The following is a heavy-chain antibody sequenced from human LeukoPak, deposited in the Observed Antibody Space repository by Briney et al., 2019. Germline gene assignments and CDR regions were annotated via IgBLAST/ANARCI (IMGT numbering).Heavy chain of an antibody. V-gene: IGHV3-66*02. CDR3: ARDRRISQSYYYYGMDV. D-gene: IGHD2-15*01. CDR2: IYSGGST. CDR1: GFTVSSNY. Sequence: GGSLRLSCAASGFTVSSNYMSWVRQAPGKGLEWVSVIYSGGSTYYTDSVKGRFTISRDNSKNTLYLQVNSLRAEDTAVYYCARDRRISQSYYYYGMDVWGQGTTVTVSS. J-gene: IGHJ6*02.